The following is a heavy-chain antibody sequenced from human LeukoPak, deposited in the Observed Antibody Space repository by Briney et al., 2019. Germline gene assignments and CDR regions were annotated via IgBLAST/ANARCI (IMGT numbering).Heavy chain of an antibody. CDR1: GFSFSTYN. V-gene: IGHV3-48*02. CDR3: AREGSGYPDS. Sequence: GGSLRLSCAASGFSFSTYNMNWVRQAPGKGLEWVSYISSGSSIIYYADSVKGRFTISRDNAKNSLYLQMNSLRDEDTAVYYCAREGSGYPDSWGQGTLVTVSS. CDR2: ISSGSSII. J-gene: IGHJ4*02. D-gene: IGHD3-3*01.